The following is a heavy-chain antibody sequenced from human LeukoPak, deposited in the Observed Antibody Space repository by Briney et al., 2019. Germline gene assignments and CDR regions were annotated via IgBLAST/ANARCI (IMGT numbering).Heavy chain of an antibody. CDR2: IYYSGST. D-gene: IGHD2-8*01. J-gene: IGHJ3*02. CDR3: ARPSLTQWAFDI. CDR1: GGSISSYY. V-gene: IGHV4-59*01. Sequence: SETLSLTCTVSGGSISSYYWSWIRQPPGKGLEWIGHIYYSGSTNYNPSLKSRVTISVDTSKNQFSLKLSSVTAADTAVYYCARPSLTQWAFDIWGQGTMVTVSS.